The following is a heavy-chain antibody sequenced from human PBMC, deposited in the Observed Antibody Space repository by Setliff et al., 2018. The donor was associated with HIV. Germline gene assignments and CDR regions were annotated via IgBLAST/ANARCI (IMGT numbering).Heavy chain of an antibody. CDR3: ARGGGYSGYDGTLDY. Sequence: ASVKVSCKASGYTFSDYYLHWVRQAPGQGLEWMGWIHGNSGATNSAQKFRDRVTLTTDTSTTTAYMELRSLRSDDTAVYYCARGGGYSGYDGTLDYWGQGTQVTVSS. CDR2: IHGNSGAT. D-gene: IGHD5-12*01. V-gene: IGHV1-2*02. J-gene: IGHJ4*02. CDR1: GYTFSDYY.